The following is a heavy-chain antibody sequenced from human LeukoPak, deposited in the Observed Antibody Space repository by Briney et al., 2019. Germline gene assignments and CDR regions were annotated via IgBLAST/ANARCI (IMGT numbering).Heavy chain of an antibody. J-gene: IGHJ6*03. V-gene: IGHV1-8*03. D-gene: IGHD6-13*01. CDR1: GYTFTSYD. Sequence: VASVKVSCKASGYTFTSYDINWVRQATGQGLEWMGWMNPNSGNTGYAQKFQGRVTITRNTSISTAYMELSSLRSEDTAVYYCARRSSSWYPPVGYYYYMDVWGKGTTVTVSS. CDR2: MNPNSGNT. CDR3: ARRSSSWYPPVGYYYYMDV.